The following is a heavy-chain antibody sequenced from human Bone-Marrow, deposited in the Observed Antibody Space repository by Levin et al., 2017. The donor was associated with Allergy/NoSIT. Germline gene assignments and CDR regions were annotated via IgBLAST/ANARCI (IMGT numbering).Heavy chain of an antibody. CDR2: ISYDGSHN. J-gene: IGHJ6*02. CDR3: ARVEDVPYYYYTMDD. V-gene: IGHV3-30-3*01. CDR1: GFTFSSYA. Sequence: GESLKISCAASGFTFSSYAMHWVRQAPGKGLEWVALISYDGSHNYYADSVKGRFTISRDNSKNTLYLQMNSLRAEDTAVYYCARVEDVPYYYYTMDDWGQGTTVTVSS. D-gene: IGHD2-15*01.